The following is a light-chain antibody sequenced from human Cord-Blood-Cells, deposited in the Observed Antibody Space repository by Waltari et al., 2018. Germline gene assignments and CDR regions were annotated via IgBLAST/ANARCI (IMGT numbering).Light chain of an antibody. CDR3: CSYAGSYTLV. CDR1: SSAVGGFTY. V-gene: IGLV2-11*01. J-gene: IGLJ2*01. CDR2: DVS. Sequence: QSPLTNPRPVSGSLGQSVTISCTGTSSAVGGFTYSSWYQQHPGKAPKLMIYDVSKRPSGVPDRFSGSKSGNTASLTISGLQAEDEADYYCCSYAGSYTLVFGGGTKLTVL.